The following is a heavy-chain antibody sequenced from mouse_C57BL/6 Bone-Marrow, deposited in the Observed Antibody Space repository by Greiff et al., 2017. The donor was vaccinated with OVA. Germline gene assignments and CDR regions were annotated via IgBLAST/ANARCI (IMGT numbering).Heavy chain of an antibody. V-gene: IGHV1-64*01. Sequence: QVQLQQSGAELVKPGASVKLSCKASGYTFTSYWMHWVKQRPGQGLEWIGMIHPNSGSTKYNEKFKRKATLTVDKSSSTAYMQLSSLTSEDSAVYYCARSQLGFFDYWGQGTTLTVSS. CDR3: ARSQLGFFDY. CDR1: GYTFTSYW. D-gene: IGHD4-1*02. CDR2: IHPNSGST. J-gene: IGHJ2*01.